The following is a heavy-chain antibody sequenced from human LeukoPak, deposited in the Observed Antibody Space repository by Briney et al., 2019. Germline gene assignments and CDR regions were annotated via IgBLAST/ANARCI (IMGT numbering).Heavy chain of an antibody. CDR2: INHSGST. Sequence: PSETLSLTCAVYGGSFSGYYWSWIRQPPGKGLEWIGEINHSGSTNYNPSLKSRVTISVDTSKNQFSLKLSSVTAADTAVYYCARSHGSYFDYWGQGTLVTVSS. V-gene: IGHV4-34*01. CDR3: ARSHGSYFDY. CDR1: GGSFSGYY. D-gene: IGHD1-26*01. J-gene: IGHJ4*02.